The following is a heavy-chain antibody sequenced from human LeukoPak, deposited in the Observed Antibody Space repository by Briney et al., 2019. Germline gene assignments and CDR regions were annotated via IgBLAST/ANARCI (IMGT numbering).Heavy chain of an antibody. CDR3: ARRGYGSGSINWFDP. J-gene: IGHJ5*02. V-gene: IGHV4-39*07. CDR2: IYYSGST. CDR1: GGSISSSSYY. Sequence: SETLSLTCTVSGGSISSSSYYWGWIRQPPGKGLEWIGSIYYSGSTNYNPSLKSRVTISVDKSKNQFSLKLSSVTAADTAVYYCARRGYGSGSINWFDPWGQGTLVTVSS. D-gene: IGHD3-10*01.